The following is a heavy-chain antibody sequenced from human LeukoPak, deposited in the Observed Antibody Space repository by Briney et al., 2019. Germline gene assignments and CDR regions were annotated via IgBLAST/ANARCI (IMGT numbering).Heavy chain of an antibody. V-gene: IGHV1-24*01. CDR1: GYTFTGYY. Sequence: VASVKVSCKASGYTFTGYYMHWVRQAPGKGLEWMGGFDPEDGETIYAQKFQGRVTMTEDTSTDTAYMELSSLRSEDTAVYYCATVFGVGRDWFDPWGQGTLVTVSS. CDR2: FDPEDGET. CDR3: ATVFGVGRDWFDP. J-gene: IGHJ5*02. D-gene: IGHD3-16*01.